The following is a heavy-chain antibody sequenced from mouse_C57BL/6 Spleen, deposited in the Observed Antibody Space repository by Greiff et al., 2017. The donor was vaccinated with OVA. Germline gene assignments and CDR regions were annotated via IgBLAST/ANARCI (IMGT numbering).Heavy chain of an antibody. J-gene: IGHJ2*01. D-gene: IGHD1-1*01. V-gene: IGHV1-26*01. CDR2: INPNNGGT. Sequence: EVQLQQSGPELVKPGASVKISCKASGYTFTDYYMNWVKQSHGKSLEWIGDINPNNGGTSYNQKFKGKATLTVDKSSSTAYMELRSLTSEDSAVYYCARRDGSRSYFDDWGQGTTLTVSS. CDR1: GYTFTDYY. CDR3: ARRDGSRSYFDD.